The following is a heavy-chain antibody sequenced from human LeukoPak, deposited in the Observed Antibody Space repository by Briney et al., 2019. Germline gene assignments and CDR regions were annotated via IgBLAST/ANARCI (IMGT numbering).Heavy chain of an antibody. J-gene: IGHJ4*02. D-gene: IGHD6-13*01. CDR2: ISHDGTNK. CDR3: ARAPGSSTSWSYFDF. CDR1: GFTFSDYA. Sequence: GGSLRLSCAASGFTFSDYAMHWVRQAPGKGLEWVAAISHDGTNKYYADSVKGRFTVSRDNSKNTLYLQMNSLRGEDTAVYYCARAPGSSTSWSYFDFWGQGTLVTVSS. V-gene: IGHV3-30*04.